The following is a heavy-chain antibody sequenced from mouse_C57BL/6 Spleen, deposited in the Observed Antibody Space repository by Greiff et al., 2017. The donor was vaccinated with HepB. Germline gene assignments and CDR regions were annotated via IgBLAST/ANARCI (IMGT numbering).Heavy chain of an antibody. Sequence: VQLQQSGAELVKPGASVKVSCKASGYTFTSYWMHWVKQRPGQGLEWIGRIHPSDSDTNYNQKFKGKATLTVDKSSSPAYMQLSSLTSGDSAVYYCAIFPHYYGISYNYAMDYWGQGTSVTVSS. V-gene: IGHV1-74*01. CDR1: GYTFTSYW. D-gene: IGHD1-1*01. CDR2: IHPSDSDT. CDR3: AIFPHYYGISYNYAMDY. J-gene: IGHJ4*01.